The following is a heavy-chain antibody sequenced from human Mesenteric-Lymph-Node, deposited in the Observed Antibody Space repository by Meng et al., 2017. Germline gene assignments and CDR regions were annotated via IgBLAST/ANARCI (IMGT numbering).Heavy chain of an antibody. CDR3: ARGQKGYFDL. CDR2: IYYSGSR. Sequence: QWQRQHWGAGLLKPSQTLSLTGTVSGDSISSTDYYWSWVRQPPGKGLEWIGYIYYSGSRYYNPSLKSRVTISVDTSKNQFSLKLSSVTAADTAVYYCARGQKGYFDLWGRGTLVTVSS. CDR1: GDSISSTDYY. V-gene: IGHV4-30-4*01. J-gene: IGHJ2*01.